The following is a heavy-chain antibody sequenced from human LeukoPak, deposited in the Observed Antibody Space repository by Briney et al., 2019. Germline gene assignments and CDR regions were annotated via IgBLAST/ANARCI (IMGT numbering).Heavy chain of an antibody. CDR2: INHSGST. Sequence: SETLSLTCAVYGGSFSGYYWSWIRQPPGKELEWIGEINHSGSTNYNPSLKSRVTISVDTSKNQFSLKLSSVTAADTAVYYCARLSPRPALYGSGSYPSPDDYWGQGTLVTVSS. CDR1: GGSFSGYY. J-gene: IGHJ4*02. V-gene: IGHV4-34*01. D-gene: IGHD3-10*01. CDR3: ARLSPRPALYGSGSYPSPDDY.